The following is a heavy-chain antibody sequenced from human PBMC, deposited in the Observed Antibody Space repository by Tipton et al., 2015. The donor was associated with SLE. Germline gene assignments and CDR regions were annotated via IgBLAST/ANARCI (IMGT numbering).Heavy chain of an antibody. Sequence: TLSLTCTVSGVSLSLSDDYWGWIRQPPGKGLEWIGTVFSSGSTNYNPSLKSRVTISVDTSKNQFSLKLSFVTAADTAFYYCARIEDFWSGRIDYWGQGTLITVSS. CDR1: GVSLSLSDDY. CDR2: VFSSGST. D-gene: IGHD3-3*01. J-gene: IGHJ4*02. V-gene: IGHV4-39*07. CDR3: ARIEDFWSGRIDY.